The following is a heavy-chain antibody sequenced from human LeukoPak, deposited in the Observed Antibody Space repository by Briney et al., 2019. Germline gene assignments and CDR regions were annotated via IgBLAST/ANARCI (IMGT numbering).Heavy chain of an antibody. CDR1: GFTFSNYW. V-gene: IGHV3-7*05. Sequence: GGSLRLSCAASGFTFSNYWMSWVRQAPGKGLEWVANIKLDGGEKYYVDSVKGRFTISRDNAKNSLFLQMNSLRAEDTAVYYCARASGYFHYWGQGTLVTVSS. J-gene: IGHJ4*02. CDR3: ARASGYFHY. CDR2: IKLDGGEK.